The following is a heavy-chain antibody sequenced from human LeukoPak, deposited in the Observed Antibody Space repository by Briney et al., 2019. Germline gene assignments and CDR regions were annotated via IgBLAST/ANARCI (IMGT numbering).Heavy chain of an antibody. J-gene: IGHJ4*02. CDR3: ARHPAYNWNYDY. CDR1: GSSISNYY. V-gene: IGHV4-4*07. D-gene: IGHD1-7*01. CDR2: IYTSGGT. Sequence: SETLSLTCTVSGSSISNYYWTWIRQPAGKGLEWIGRIYTSGGTNYNPSLKTRVTMSVDTSKNQVSLKLSSVTAADTAVYYCARHPAYNWNYDYWGQGTLVTVSS.